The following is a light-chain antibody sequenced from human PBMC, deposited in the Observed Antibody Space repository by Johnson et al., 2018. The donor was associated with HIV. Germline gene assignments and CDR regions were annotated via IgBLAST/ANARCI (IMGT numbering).Light chain of an antibody. Sequence: QSLLTQPPSVSAAPGQKVTISCSGSSSNIGNNYVSWYQQLPGTAPKLLIYENNKRPSGIPDRFSGSKSGTSATLGITGLQTGDEADYYCQVWDSSSDHQKNVFGTGTKVTVL. CDR2: ENN. CDR3: QVWDSSSDHQKNV. J-gene: IGLJ1*01. CDR1: SSNIGNNY. V-gene: IGLV1-51*02.